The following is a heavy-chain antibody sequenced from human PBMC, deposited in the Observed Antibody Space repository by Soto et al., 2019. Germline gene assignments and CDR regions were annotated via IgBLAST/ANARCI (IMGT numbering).Heavy chain of an antibody. Sequence: GGSLRLSCAASGFTFDDYGMSWVRQAPGKGLEWVSGINWNGGSTGYADSVKGRFTISRDNAKNSLYLQMNSLRAEDTALYHCARTNRDDFWSGYYPGYYYYMDVWGKGTTVTVSS. J-gene: IGHJ6*03. CDR3: ARTNRDDFWSGYYPGYYYYMDV. CDR2: INWNGGST. CDR1: GFTFDDYG. V-gene: IGHV3-20*01. D-gene: IGHD3-3*01.